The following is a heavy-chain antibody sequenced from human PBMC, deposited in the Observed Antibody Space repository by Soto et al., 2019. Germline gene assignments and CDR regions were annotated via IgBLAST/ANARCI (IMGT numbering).Heavy chain of an antibody. Sequence: PSETLSIPCAFFGEAVSDKRRLGWGRQAPGKGLEWIGETFRKGDTNYNAFLNSRVSISIDKSRNQVSLILTSVTAADTAVDYCASYVGTGGYGAFDIWGQGTVVTVSS. CDR2: TFRKGDT. CDR3: ASYVGTGGYGAFDI. J-gene: IGHJ3*02. CDR1: GEAVSDKRR. D-gene: IGHD3-16*01. V-gene: IGHV4-4*02.